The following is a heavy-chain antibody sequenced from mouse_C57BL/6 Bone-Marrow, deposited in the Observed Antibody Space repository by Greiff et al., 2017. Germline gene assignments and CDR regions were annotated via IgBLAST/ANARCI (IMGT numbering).Heavy chain of an antibody. J-gene: IGHJ3*01. D-gene: IGHD3-2*02. V-gene: IGHV1-55*01. CDR1: GYTFTSYW. CDR3: AGQVRGWFAY. Sequence: VQLKQPGAELVKPGASVKMSCTASGYTFTSYWITWVKQRPGQGLEWIGDIYPGSGSTNYNEKFKSKATLTVDTSSSTAYLQLSSLTSEDSAVYYCAGQVRGWFAYWGQGTLVTVSA. CDR2: IYPGSGST.